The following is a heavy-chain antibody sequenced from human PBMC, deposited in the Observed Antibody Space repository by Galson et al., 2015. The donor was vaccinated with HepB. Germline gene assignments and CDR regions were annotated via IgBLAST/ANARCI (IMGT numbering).Heavy chain of an antibody. CDR2: INHSGST. CDR3: ARGRGGSGWPKALDY. CDR1: GGSFSGYY. Sequence: SETLSLTCAVYGGSFSGYYWSWIRQPPGKGLEWIGEINHSGSTNYNPSLKSRVTISVDTSKNQFSLKLSSVTAADTAVYYCARGRGGSGWPKALDYWGQGTLVTVSS. D-gene: IGHD6-19*01. V-gene: IGHV4-34*01. J-gene: IGHJ4*02.